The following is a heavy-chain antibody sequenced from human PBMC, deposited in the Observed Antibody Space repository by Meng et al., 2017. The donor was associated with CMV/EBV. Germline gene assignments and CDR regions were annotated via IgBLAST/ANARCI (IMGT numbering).Heavy chain of an antibody. CDR1: GFTFSSSE. J-gene: IGHJ6*02. Sequence: GESLKISCAASGFTFSSSEMNWVRQAPGKGLEWVSYISSSGSTIYYADSVKGRFTISRDNAKNSLYLQMNSLRAEDTAVYYCARVGDGSLGIVGATSGPYYYGMDVWGQGTTVTVSS. CDR2: ISSSGSTI. D-gene: IGHD1-26*01. CDR3: ARVGDGSLGIVGATSGPYYYGMDV. V-gene: IGHV3-48*03.